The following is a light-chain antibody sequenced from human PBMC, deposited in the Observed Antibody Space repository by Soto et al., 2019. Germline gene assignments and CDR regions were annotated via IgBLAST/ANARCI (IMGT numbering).Light chain of an antibody. CDR1: TSNVANNF. CDR3: GSWDSSLTANV. J-gene: IGLJ1*01. V-gene: IGLV1-51*01. Sequence: QSVLTQPPSVSAAPGQKVTISCSGTTSNVANNFVSWYQQFPGKAPKLLIYDDIRRPSRIPDRFSASKSGTSATLGITGLQTGDEADYYCGSWDSSLTANVFGTGTKVTVL. CDR2: DDI.